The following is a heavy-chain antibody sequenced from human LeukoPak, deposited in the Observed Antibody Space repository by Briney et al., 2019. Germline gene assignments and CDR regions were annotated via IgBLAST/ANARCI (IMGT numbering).Heavy chain of an antibody. CDR3: ARTMYYDFWSGYYV. V-gene: IGHV4-34*01. D-gene: IGHD3-3*01. CDR1: GGSFSGYY. Sequence: PSETLSLTCAVYGGSFSGYYWSWIRQPPGKGLEWIGEINHSGSTNYNPSLKSRVTISVDTSKNQFSLKLSSVTAADTAVYYCARTMYYDFWSGYYVWGQGTLVTVSS. J-gene: IGHJ4*02. CDR2: INHSGST.